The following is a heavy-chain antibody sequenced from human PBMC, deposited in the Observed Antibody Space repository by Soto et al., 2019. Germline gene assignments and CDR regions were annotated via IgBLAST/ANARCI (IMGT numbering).Heavy chain of an antibody. D-gene: IGHD2-2*01. J-gene: IGHJ4*02. CDR3: ARHVPAAIYFDY. CDR2: IYYSGST. CDR1: GGSISISSYY. Sequence: QLQLQESGPGLVKPSETLSLTCTVSGGSISISSYYWGWIRQPPGKGLAWIGSIYYSGSTYYNPSLKSRVTISVDTSKNQFSLKLSSVTAADTAVYYCARHVPAAIYFDYWGQGTLVTVSS. V-gene: IGHV4-39*01.